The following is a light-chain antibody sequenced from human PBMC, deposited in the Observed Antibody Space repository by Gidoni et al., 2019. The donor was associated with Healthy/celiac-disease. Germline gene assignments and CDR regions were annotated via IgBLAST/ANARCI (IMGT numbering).Light chain of an antibody. CDR1: NIGSKS. CDR2: SDS. J-gene: IGLJ2*01. Sequence: SYLLTQPPAVSVAPGKTARITCGGNNIGSKSVHGYQQKPGQAPVLVIYSDSDRPSGIPERFSCSNSGNTATLTISRVEAGDEADYYCQVWDSSSDHHVVFGGGTKLTVL. CDR3: QVWDSSSDHHVV. V-gene: IGLV3-21*04.